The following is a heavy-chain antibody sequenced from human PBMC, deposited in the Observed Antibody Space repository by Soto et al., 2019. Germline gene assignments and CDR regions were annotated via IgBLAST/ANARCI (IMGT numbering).Heavy chain of an antibody. V-gene: IGHV3-11*05. CDR2: ISSSGTSA. D-gene: IGHD6-19*01. Sequence: QVQLEESGGGLVKPGGSLRLSCAASGFTFSAVYMSWIRQAPNKGLEYISYISSSGTSANYADSVKGRFTTSRDNAKNSLYLQRNSLRAEDTAVYYCARDRGAVTGQYFDYWGQGALVTVSS. CDR3: ARDRGAVTGQYFDY. CDR1: GFTFSAVY. J-gene: IGHJ4*02.